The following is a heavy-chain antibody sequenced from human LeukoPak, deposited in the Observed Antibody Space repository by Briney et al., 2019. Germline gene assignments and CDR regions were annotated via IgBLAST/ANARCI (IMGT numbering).Heavy chain of an antibody. J-gene: IGHJ4*02. Sequence: GGSLRLSCAASGFSFSSFVMNWARQAPGKGLEWVSYISSSGTTIYYADSVKGRLTVSRDNARNSLYLQMNSLRAEDTAVYYCAREVWTDYLIDYWGQGTLVTVSS. D-gene: IGHD3/OR15-3a*01. CDR3: AREVWTDYLIDY. V-gene: IGHV3-48*03. CDR1: GFSFSSFV. CDR2: ISSSGTTI.